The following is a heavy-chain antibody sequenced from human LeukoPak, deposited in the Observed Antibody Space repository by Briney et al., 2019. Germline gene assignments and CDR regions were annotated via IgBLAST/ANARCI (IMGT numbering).Heavy chain of an antibody. CDR2: INQGGSRL. D-gene: IGHD2-8*01. Sequence: GGSLRLSCAGSGFTFGRYWMSWVRQAPGKGLEWVASINQGGSRLHYLDSVTGRFIISRDDAQNSLFLQMTRRRVDDTAVYYCARLKDDVTKLDYWGQGTLVSVSS. V-gene: IGHV3-7*01. J-gene: IGHJ4*02. CDR3: ARLKDDVTKLDY. CDR1: GFTFGRYW.